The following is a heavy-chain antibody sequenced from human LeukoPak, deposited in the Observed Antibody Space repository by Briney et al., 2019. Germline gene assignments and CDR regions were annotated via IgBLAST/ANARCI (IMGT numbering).Heavy chain of an antibody. CDR1: DDSISDYY. V-gene: IGHV4-59*01. Sequence: PSETLSLTCTVSDDSISDYYRGWIRQPPGKGLEWIGYIHNRGTSTYNLSLKRRVTISSDTSKTQFYLKLHSMTTADTAVYYCTRGAGWLIDYWGQGILVTVSS. D-gene: IGHD3-16*01. J-gene: IGHJ4*02. CDR3: TRGAGWLIDY. CDR2: IHNRGTS.